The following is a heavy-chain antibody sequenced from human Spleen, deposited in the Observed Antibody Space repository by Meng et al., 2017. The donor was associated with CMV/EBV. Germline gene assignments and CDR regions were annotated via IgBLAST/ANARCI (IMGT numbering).Heavy chain of an antibody. D-gene: IGHD7-27*01. J-gene: IGHJ3*02. V-gene: IGHV4-59*01. CDR1: GGSISSYY. CDR3: ARAPYVNWGSGAFDI. Sequence: SETLSLTCTVSGGSISSYYWSRIRQPPGKGLEWMGYIYFSGSTDYSPSLKSRVTISLDTSKNQFSLKLSSLTAADTAIYYCARAPYVNWGSGAFDIWGQGTMVTVSS. CDR2: IYFSGST.